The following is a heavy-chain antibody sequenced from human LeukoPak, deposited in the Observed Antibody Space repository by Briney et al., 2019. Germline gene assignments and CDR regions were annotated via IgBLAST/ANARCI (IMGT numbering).Heavy chain of an antibody. D-gene: IGHD4-11*01. CDR3: ARDRGYSNFDY. V-gene: IGHV3-7*01. J-gene: IGHJ4*02. CDR2: MNEDGSEK. Sequence: GGSLRLSCAASGFGFSNYWMSWVHQAPGKGLEWVANMNEDGSEKNYVDSVKGRFTISRDNAQDSLYLQMNSLRAEDTAVYYCARDRGYSNFDYWGQGTLLTVSS. CDR1: GFGFSNYW.